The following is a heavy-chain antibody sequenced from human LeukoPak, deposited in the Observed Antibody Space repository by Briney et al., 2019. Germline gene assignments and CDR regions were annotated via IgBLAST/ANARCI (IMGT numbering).Heavy chain of an antibody. CDR1: GFTFTNYG. CDR2: ITYDGYYK. J-gene: IGHJ4*02. Sequence: PGTSLRLSCAAFGFTFTNYGMHWVRQAPGKGLEWVALITYDGYYKYYSDSVKGRFTISSDTSKNTLYLQMNSLRAEDTAAYYCARDLSPVVRASPMGYWGQGTPVTVSS. D-gene: IGHD3-10*01. CDR3: ARDLSPVVRASPMGY. V-gene: IGHV3-30*03.